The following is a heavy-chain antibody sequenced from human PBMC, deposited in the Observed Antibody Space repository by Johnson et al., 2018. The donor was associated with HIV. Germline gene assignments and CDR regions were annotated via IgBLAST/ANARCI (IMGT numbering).Heavy chain of an antibody. CDR1: GFILSPYA. Sequence: QVQLVESGGGVVQPGRSLRLSCAASGFILSPYAMHWVRQVPGKGLEWVAVIPYDGTNKYYADSVKGRFTISRDNSKNTLYLQMNSLRGEDTAVYYCARDRANCGGDCGNQAFDIWGQGTMVTGSS. CDR3: ARDRANCGGDCGNQAFDI. V-gene: IGHV3-30-3*01. D-gene: IGHD2-21*02. CDR2: IPYDGTNK. J-gene: IGHJ3*02.